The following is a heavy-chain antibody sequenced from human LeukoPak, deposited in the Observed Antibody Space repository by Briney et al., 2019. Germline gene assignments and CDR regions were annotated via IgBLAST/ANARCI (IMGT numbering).Heavy chain of an antibody. CDR1: GFTFSSYA. D-gene: IGHD3-3*01. CDR3: AYYDFWSGLGGYFDY. Sequence: GGSLRLSCAASGFTFSSYAMSWVRQAPGKGLEWVSAISGSGGSTYYADSVKGRFTISRDNSKNTLYLQTNSLRAEDTAVYYCAYYDFWSGLGGYFDYWGQGTLVTVSS. J-gene: IGHJ4*02. CDR2: ISGSGGST. V-gene: IGHV3-23*01.